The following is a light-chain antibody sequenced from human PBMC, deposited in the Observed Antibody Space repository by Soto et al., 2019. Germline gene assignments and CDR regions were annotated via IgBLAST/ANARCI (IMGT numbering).Light chain of an antibody. CDR1: QSIAGY. Sequence: DIQMTQSPSSLSASIGDTVIITCRASQSIAGYLNWYQQKPGKAPKLLIYAASSLQSGVPSRFSGSGSGTYFTLTISSLQPEDFATYYCQQSYSTPLTFGGGTKVDI. CDR3: QQSYSTPLT. J-gene: IGKJ4*01. V-gene: IGKV1-39*01. CDR2: AAS.